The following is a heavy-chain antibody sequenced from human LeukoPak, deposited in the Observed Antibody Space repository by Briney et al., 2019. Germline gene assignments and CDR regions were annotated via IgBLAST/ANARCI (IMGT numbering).Heavy chain of an antibody. D-gene: IGHD5-24*01. CDR1: GGTFSSYA. J-gene: IGHJ4*02. CDR3: ARGGWLQLLPLDY. CDR2: SIPIFGTA. Sequence: SVKASCKASGGTFSSYAISWVRQAPGQGLEWMGGSIPIFGTANYAQKFQGRVTIPTDESTSTAYMELSSLRSEDTAVYYCARGGWLQLLPLDYWGQGTLVTVSS. V-gene: IGHV1-69*05.